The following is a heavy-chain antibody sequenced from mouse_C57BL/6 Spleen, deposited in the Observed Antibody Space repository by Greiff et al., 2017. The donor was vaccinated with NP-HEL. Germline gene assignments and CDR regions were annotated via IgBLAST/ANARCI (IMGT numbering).Heavy chain of an antibody. Sequence: VQLQQSGTVLARPGASVKMSCKTSGYTFTSYWMHWVKQRPGQGLEWIGAIYPGNSDTSYNQKFKGKAKLTAVTSASTAYMELSSLTNEDSAVYYCTRGNSNYVLWFAYWGQGTLVTVSA. CDR2: IYPGNSDT. CDR3: TRGNSNYVLWFAY. CDR1: GYTFTSYW. V-gene: IGHV1-5*01. D-gene: IGHD2-5*01. J-gene: IGHJ3*01.